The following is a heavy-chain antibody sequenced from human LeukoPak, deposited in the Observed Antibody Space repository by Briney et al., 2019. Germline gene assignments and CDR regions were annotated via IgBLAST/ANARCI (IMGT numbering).Heavy chain of an antibody. CDR2: ISGSGGST. Sequence: GGSLRLSCAASGFTFSSYSMNWVRQAPGKGLEWVSAISGSGGSTYYADSVKGRFTISRDNSKNTLYLQMNSLRAEDTAVYYCAKAPRSSVVVTATFFDYWGQGTLVTVSS. V-gene: IGHV3-23*01. J-gene: IGHJ4*02. D-gene: IGHD2-21*02. CDR1: GFTFSSYS. CDR3: AKAPRSSVVVTATFFDY.